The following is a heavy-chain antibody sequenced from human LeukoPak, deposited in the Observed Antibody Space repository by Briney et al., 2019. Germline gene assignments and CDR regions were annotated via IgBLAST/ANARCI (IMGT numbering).Heavy chain of an antibody. CDR1: GYSFTSYW. CDR2: IYPGDSDT. J-gene: IGHJ4*02. Sequence: GESLKISWKGSGYSFTSYWIGWVRQMPGKGLEWMGIIYPGDSDTRYRPSFQGQVTISADKSISTAYLQWSSLKASDTAMYYCARHQGAITVLYYFDYWGQGTLVTVSS. D-gene: IGHD1-20*01. V-gene: IGHV5-51*01. CDR3: ARHQGAITVLYYFDY.